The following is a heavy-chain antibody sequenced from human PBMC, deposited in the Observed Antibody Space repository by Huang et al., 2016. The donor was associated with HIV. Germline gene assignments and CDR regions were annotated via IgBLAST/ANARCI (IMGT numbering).Heavy chain of an antibody. CDR3: ARMFKYDSGGYWGNDAFDI. CDR2: ISDSGST. J-gene: IGHJ3*02. V-gene: IGHV4-34*02. D-gene: IGHD3-22*01. CDR1: GGSFSGHY. Sequence: QVQLQQWGAELLKPSETLSLTCAVSGGSFSGHYWTWIRPPPGRGLEWIGEISDSGSTPYNPSLKSRVTISGDTSQSQFSLKLNSVTAADTAIYYCARMFKYDSGGYWGNDAFDIWGQGTMVTVSS.